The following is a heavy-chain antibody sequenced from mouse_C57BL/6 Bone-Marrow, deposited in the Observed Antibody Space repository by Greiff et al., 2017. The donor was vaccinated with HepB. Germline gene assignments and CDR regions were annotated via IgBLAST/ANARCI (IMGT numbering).Heavy chain of an antibody. CDR1: GYTFTSYW. CDR3: ARWGPVITTVVDTV. D-gene: IGHD1-1*01. V-gene: IGHV1-53*01. J-gene: IGHJ1*03. CDR2: INPSNGGT. Sequence: QVQLQQPGTELVKPGASVKLSCKASGYTFTSYWMHWVKQRPGQGLEWIGNINPSNGGTNYNEKFKSKATLTVDKSSSTAYMQLSSLTSEDSAVYYCARWGPVITTVVDTVWGTGTTITVSS.